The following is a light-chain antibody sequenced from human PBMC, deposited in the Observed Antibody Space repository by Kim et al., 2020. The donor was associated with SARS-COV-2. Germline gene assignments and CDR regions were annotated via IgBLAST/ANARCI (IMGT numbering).Light chain of an antibody. CDR2: VYSDGSH. CDR1: SGHSSYA. J-gene: IGLJ3*02. CDR3: QTWGTGFRV. Sequence: QPVLTQSPTASASLGASVKLTCTLSSGHSSYAIAWHQQQPEKGPRYLMKVYSDGSHSQGDGIPDRFSGSSSGAERYLTISSLQSEDEADYYCQTWGTGFRVFGGGTQLTVL. V-gene: IGLV4-69*01.